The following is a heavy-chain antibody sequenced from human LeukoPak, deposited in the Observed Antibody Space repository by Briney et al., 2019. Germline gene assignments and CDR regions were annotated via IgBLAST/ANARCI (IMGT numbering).Heavy chain of an antibody. CDR1: GFTFSDYS. D-gene: IGHD3-10*01. CDR3: ARPGITAFDI. J-gene: IGHJ3*02. Sequence: GGSLRLSCAASGFTFSDYSMNWVRQAPGKGLVWVSYISSGGSTIYYADSVKGRFTISRDNAKNSLYLQMNSLRDEDTAVYYCARPGITAFDIWGQGTMVTVSS. V-gene: IGHV3-48*02. CDR2: ISSGGSTI.